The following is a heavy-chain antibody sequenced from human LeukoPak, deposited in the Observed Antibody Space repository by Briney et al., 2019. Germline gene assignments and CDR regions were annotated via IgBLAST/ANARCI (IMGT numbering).Heavy chain of an antibody. V-gene: IGHV2-5*02. J-gene: IGHJ3*02. CDR2: ISWDDDK. D-gene: IGHD5-18*01. CDR1: GFSLSTSGVG. CDR3: AHRNRVRGYSYGSGAFDI. Sequence: SGPTLVKPTQNLTLTCTFSGFSLSTSGVGVGWIRQPPGKALEWLALISWDDDKRYSPSLKSRLTITKDSSQIQVVLTMTNMDPVDTATYYCAHRNRVRGYSYGSGAFDIWGQGTMVTVCS.